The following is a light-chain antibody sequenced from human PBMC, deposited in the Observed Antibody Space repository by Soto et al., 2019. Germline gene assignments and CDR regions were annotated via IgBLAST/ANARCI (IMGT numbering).Light chain of an antibody. V-gene: IGKV3-15*01. CDR2: GAS. CDR3: QQYTNSRCT. CDR1: QSVSSN. J-gene: IGKJ1*01. Sequence: EIVMTQSPATMSVSTGERATLSCRASQSVSSNLSWYQQKPGQAPMLLIYGASTRATSIPARFSGSGSGTEFTLTISSLQAEDVAVYYCQQYTNSRCTFGQGNKVEIK.